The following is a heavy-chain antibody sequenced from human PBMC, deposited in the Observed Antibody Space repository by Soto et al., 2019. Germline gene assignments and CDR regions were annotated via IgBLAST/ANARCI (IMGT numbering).Heavy chain of an antibody. V-gene: IGHV3-23*01. Sequence: GGSLRLSCAASGFTFSSCGMSWVRQAPGKGLEWVSGISGSGGSTDYADSVKGRFTISRDNSKNTLYLQMNSLRAEDTAVYYCANVGKIFDYWGQGTLVTVSS. CDR3: ANVGKIFDY. CDR2: ISGSGGST. CDR1: GFTFSSCG. J-gene: IGHJ4*02.